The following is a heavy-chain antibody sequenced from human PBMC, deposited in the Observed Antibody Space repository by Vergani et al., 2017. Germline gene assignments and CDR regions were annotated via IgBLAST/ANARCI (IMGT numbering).Heavy chain of an antibody. D-gene: IGHD3-10*01. CDR1: GFTVSSNY. Sequence: EVQLVETGGGLIQPGGSLRLSCAASGFTVSSNYMSWVRQAPGKGMEWVSVIYSGGSTYYADSVKGRFTISRDNSQNTLYLQMNSLRAEDTAVYYCAREREYYFDYWGQGTLVTVSS. V-gene: IGHV3-53*02. CDR3: AREREYYFDY. CDR2: IYSGGST. J-gene: IGHJ4*02.